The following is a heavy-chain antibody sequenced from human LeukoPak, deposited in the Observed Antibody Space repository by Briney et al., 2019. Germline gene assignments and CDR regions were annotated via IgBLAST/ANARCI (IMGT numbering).Heavy chain of an antibody. V-gene: IGHV3-7*01. Sequence: GGSLRLSCVASGFTFSTYWVSWVRQAPGKGLEWVANIKEDGSDKYYVDTVKGRFTVSRDNAKKSLYLQMNGLRAEDTALYYCATTGSAYFAFDIWGQGTMVTVSS. J-gene: IGHJ3*02. CDR1: GFTFSTYW. CDR3: ATTGSAYFAFDI. CDR2: IKEDGSDK. D-gene: IGHD2/OR15-2a*01.